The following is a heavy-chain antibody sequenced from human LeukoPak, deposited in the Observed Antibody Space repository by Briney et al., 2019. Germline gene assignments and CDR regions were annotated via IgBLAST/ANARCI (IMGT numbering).Heavy chain of an antibody. D-gene: IGHD4-23*01. V-gene: IGHV1-2*04. Sequence: GASVKVSCKASGYTFTGYYLYWVRQAPGQGLEWMGRINPNSGGTNYAQKFQGWVTMTRDTSISTAYMELSRLRSDDTAVYYCARGRPYGGNSPFDYWGQGTLVTVSS. J-gene: IGHJ4*02. CDR2: INPNSGGT. CDR1: GYTFTGYY. CDR3: ARGRPYGGNSPFDY.